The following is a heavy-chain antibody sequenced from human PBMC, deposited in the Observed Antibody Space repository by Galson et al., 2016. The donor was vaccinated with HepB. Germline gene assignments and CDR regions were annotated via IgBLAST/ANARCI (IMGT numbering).Heavy chain of an antibody. V-gene: IGHV3-23*01. CDR1: RFTFSRSS. J-gene: IGHJ6*02. CDR2: ISGTDGAT. CDR3: ANLSWTDGHSYYGVDV. Sequence: SLRLSCAASRFTFSRSSMTWFRQAPGKGLEWVSTISGTDGATSYTESVKGRSTISRDNSEKTLFLQMSSLRAEDTGVYYCANLSWTDGHSYYGVDVWGQGTTVTVSS. D-gene: IGHD3/OR15-3a*01.